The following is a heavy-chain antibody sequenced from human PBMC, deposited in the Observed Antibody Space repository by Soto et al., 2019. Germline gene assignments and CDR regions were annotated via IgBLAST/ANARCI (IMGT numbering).Heavy chain of an antibody. V-gene: IGHV3-30-3*01. D-gene: IGHD1-26*01. CDR3: ARDLRNSGSHGGY. CDR2: ISYDGSNK. J-gene: IGHJ4*02. Sequence: QTGGSLRLSCAASGFTFSSYAMHWVRQAPGKGLEWVAVISYDGSNKYYADSVKGRFTISRDNSKNTLYLQMNSLRAEDTAVYYCARDLRNSGSHGGYWGQGTLVTVSS. CDR1: GFTFSSYA.